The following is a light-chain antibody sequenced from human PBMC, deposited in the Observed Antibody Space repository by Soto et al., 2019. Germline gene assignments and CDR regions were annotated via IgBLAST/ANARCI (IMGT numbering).Light chain of an antibody. CDR3: SSYTSSSTYV. CDR2: EVS. Sequence: QSVLAQPASVSGSPGQSITMSCTETSSDVGGYNYVSWYQQHPGKAPKLMIYEVSNRPSGVSNRFSGSKSGNTASLTISGLQAEDEADYYCSSYTSSSTYVFGTGTKVTVL. V-gene: IGLV2-14*01. J-gene: IGLJ1*01. CDR1: SSDVGGYNY.